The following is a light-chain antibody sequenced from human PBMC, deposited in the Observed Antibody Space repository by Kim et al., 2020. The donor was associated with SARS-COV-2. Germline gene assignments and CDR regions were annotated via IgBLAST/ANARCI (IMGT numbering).Light chain of an antibody. J-gene: IGLJ3*02. CDR3: AAWDDSLSGWV. CDR1: SPNIGSNT. V-gene: IGLV1-44*01. Sequence: GQRGSICCSGGSPNIGSNTVNWYRQLPGTAPKLLIYSTKDRPSGVPDRFSGSKSGTSASLAISGLQSEDEADYYCAAWDDSLSGWVFGGGTKLTVL. CDR2: STK.